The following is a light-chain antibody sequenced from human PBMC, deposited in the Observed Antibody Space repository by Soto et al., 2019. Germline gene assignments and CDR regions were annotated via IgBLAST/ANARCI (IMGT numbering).Light chain of an antibody. CDR3: QQYNSYLYT. Sequence: DIQMTQSPSTLSASVGDRVTITCRASERVSTWLAWYQQKPGKAPKLLIYDVSTLESGVPSRFSGSGSGTEFTLTISSLQPDDFATYYCQQYNSYLYTFGQGTKLEIK. CDR1: ERVSTW. J-gene: IGKJ2*01. CDR2: DVS. V-gene: IGKV1-5*01.